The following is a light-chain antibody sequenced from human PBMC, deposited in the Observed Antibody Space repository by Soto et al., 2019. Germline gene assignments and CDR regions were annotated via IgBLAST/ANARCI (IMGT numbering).Light chain of an antibody. CDR2: EDN. J-gene: IGLJ1*01. V-gene: IGLV2-23*01. CDR1: SIDVGSYNF. Sequence: QSVLTQPASVSGSPGQSITISCTGTSIDVGSYNFVSWYQQHPGKAPKLMIFEDNKRPSGVSNRFSGSKSGITASLTIYGLQAEDEADYYCCSYVGRSPDYVFGTGAKVTGL. CDR3: CSYVGRSPDYV.